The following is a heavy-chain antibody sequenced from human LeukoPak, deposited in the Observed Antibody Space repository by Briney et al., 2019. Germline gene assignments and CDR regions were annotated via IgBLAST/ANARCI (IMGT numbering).Heavy chain of an antibody. J-gene: IGHJ4*02. CDR3: AGLYWEKYSSSYGY. CDR1: GGSMSNIYY. V-gene: IGHV4-39*01. Sequence: PSETLSLTCNVSGGSMSNIYYWGWIRQPPGKGLEWIGNIFYSGITYYNPSLRSRVTIAIDTSKSQFSLKLSSVTAADTAVYYCAGLYWEKYSSSYGYWGQGTLVTVSS. CDR2: IFYSGIT. D-gene: IGHD6-13*01.